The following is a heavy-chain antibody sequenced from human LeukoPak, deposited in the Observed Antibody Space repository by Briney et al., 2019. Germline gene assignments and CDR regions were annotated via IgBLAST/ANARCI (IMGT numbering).Heavy chain of an antibody. CDR2: INPSGGST. D-gene: IGHD6-19*01. J-gene: IGHJ4*02. V-gene: IGHV1-46*01. Sequence: ASVKVSCKASGYTFTSYGINWVRQAPGQGLEWMGVINPSGGSTSYAQKFQGRVTMTRDTSTSTVSMELSSLRFEDTAVYYCARGPYSGDWHFDFWGQGTLVTVSS. CDR3: ARGPYSGDWHFDF. CDR1: GYTFTSYG.